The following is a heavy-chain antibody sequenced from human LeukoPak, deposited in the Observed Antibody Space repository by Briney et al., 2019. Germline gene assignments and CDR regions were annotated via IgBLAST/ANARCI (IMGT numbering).Heavy chain of an antibody. CDR1: GFTFSSYW. Sequence: TGGSLRLSCAASGFTFSSYWMSWVRQAPGKGLEWVANIKQDGSEKYYVDSVKGRFTISRDNAKNSLYLQMNSLRAEDTALYYCAKDMVLEDGYNYGGFDYWGQGTLVTVSS. CDR2: IKQDGSEK. J-gene: IGHJ4*02. D-gene: IGHD5-24*01. V-gene: IGHV3-7*03. CDR3: AKDMVLEDGYNYGGFDY.